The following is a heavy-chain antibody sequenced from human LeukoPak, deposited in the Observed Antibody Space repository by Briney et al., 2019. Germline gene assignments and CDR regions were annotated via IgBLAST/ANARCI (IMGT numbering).Heavy chain of an antibody. CDR2: ISISSNYI. Sequence: PGGSLRLSCAASGFTFSSYWMHWVRQAPGKGLEWVSSISISSNYIYYTDSLKGRFTISRDNAKNSLYLQMNSLRAEDTAVYYCARGSRFGVVERDAFDIWGQGTMVTVSS. V-gene: IGHV3-21*01. CDR3: ARGSRFGVVERDAFDI. CDR1: GFTFSSYW. D-gene: IGHD3-3*01. J-gene: IGHJ3*02.